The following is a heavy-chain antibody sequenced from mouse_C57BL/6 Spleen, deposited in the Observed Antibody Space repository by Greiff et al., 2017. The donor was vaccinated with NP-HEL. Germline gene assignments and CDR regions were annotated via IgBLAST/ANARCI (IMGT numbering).Heavy chain of an antibody. CDR3: VCYDGYQGFAY. D-gene: IGHD2-3*01. V-gene: IGHV10-3*01. CDR2: IRSKSSNYAT. J-gene: IGHJ3*01. CDR1: GFTFNTYA. Sequence: EVQVVESGGGLVQPKGSLKLSCAASGFTFNTYAMPWVRQAPGKGLEWVARIRSKSSNYATYYADSVKDRFTISRDDSQSMLYLQMNNLKTEDTAMYSWVCYDGYQGFAYWGQGTLVTVSA.